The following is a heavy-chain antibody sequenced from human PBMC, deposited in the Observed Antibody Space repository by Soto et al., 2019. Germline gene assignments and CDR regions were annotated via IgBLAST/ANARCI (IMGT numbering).Heavy chain of an antibody. V-gene: IGHV4-4*02. J-gene: IGHJ4*02. D-gene: IGHD3-10*01. CDR3: ARLVYDTRLNYMYFDF. CDR2: IFHDGTA. CDR1: GVSISSGNW. Sequence: QVKLQESGPGLATPSGTLSLTCAVSGVSISSGNWWTWVRQSPQGGLEYIGEIFHDGTANYYPSFERRVAISVDTSKNQFSLKQTSVTAADTAIYFCARLVYDTRLNYMYFDFWGQGTLVTVSS.